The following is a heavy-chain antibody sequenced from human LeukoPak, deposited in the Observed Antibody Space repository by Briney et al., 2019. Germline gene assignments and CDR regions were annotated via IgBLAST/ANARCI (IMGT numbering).Heavy chain of an antibody. CDR1: GFTVSSNY. Sequence: GGSLRLSRAASGFTVSSNYMSWVRQAPGKGLEWVSVIYSGGSTYYADSVKGRFTISRDNSKNTLYLQMNSLRAEDTAVYYCARVRAGSRTLYYFDYWGQGTLVTVSS. CDR3: ARVRAGSRTLYYFDY. CDR2: IYSGGST. J-gene: IGHJ4*02. D-gene: IGHD2-2*01. V-gene: IGHV3-66*01.